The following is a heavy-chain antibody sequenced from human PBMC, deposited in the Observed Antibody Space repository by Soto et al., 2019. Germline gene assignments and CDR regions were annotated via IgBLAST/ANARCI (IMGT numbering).Heavy chain of an antibody. D-gene: IGHD3-22*01. J-gene: IGHJ4*02. CDR1: GGSVSSDGSY. V-gene: IGHV4-31*03. Sequence: PSETLSLTCTVSGGSVSSDGSYWAWIRQHPGEGLEWIGHIYHSGTTYYSPSLQSRLIISVDTSKNQFALRLSSVTAADTALYFCARLRRVHDGSGYYRPYFDYWGQGTLVTVSS. CDR2: IYHSGTT. CDR3: ARLRRVHDGSGYYRPYFDY.